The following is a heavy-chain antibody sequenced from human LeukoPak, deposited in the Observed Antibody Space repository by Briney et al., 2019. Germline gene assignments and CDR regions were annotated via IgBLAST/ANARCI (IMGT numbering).Heavy chain of an antibody. CDR2: INHSGST. J-gene: IGHJ4*02. D-gene: IGHD4-11*01. Sequence: NPSETLSLTCTVSGGSISSSSYYWGWIRQPPGKGLEWIGEINHSGSTNYNPSLKSRVTISVDTSKNQLSLKLSSVTAADTAVYYCAGTRLASFVTTQGFDYWGQGTLVTVSS. V-gene: IGHV4-39*07. CDR3: AGTRLASFVTTQGFDY. CDR1: GGSISSSSYY.